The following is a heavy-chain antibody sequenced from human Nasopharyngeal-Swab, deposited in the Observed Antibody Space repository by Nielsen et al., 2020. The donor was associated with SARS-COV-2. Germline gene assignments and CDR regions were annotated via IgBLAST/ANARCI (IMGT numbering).Heavy chain of an antibody. CDR1: GLTFSSYS. CDR2: ISSSSSTI. J-gene: IGHJ6*02. D-gene: IGHD6-6*01. CDR3: AREPAARPPAPDYYYYYGMDV. Sequence: GGSLRLSCAASGLTFSSYSMNWVRQAPGKGLEWVSYISSSSSTIYYADSVKGRFTISRDNAKNSLYLQMNSLRDEDTAVYYCAREPAARPPAPDYYYYYGMDVWGQGTTVTVSS. V-gene: IGHV3-48*02.